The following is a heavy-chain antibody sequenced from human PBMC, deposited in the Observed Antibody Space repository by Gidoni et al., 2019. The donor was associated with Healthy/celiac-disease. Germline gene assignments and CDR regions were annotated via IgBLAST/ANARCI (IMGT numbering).Heavy chain of an antibody. Sequence: VTISVDKSKNQFSLKLSSVTAADTAVYYCARGKILLLGPYFDYWGQGTLVTVSS. D-gene: IGHD2-21*02. CDR3: ARGKILLLGPYFDY. V-gene: IGHV4-4*02. J-gene: IGHJ4*02.